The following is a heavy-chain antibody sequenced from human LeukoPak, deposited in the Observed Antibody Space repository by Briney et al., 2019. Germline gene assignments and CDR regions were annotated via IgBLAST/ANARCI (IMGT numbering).Heavy chain of an antibody. D-gene: IGHD6-19*01. CDR3: ANILVAGASFDY. CDR2: ISGSGGST. Sequence: PGGSLRLSCAASGFTFSSYAMSWVRQAPGEGLEWVSAISGSGGSTYYADSVKGRFTISRDNSKNTLYLQMNSLRAEDTAVYYCANILVAGASFDYWGQGTLVTVSS. V-gene: IGHV3-23*01. J-gene: IGHJ4*02. CDR1: GFTFSSYA.